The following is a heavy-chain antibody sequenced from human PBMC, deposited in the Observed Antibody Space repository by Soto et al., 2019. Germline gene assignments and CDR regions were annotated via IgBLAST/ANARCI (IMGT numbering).Heavy chain of an antibody. J-gene: IGHJ5*02. CDR2: ISGSGITT. Sequence: HPGGSLRLACAASGFTFNSYAMSWVRQAPGKGLEWVSGISGSGITTHYADSVKGRFTISRDNSKNTLYLQMNSLRGDDTAVYYCAKDTSTAWGFDPWGQGTLVTVSS. V-gene: IGHV3-23*01. D-gene: IGHD1-1*01. CDR3: AKDTSTAWGFDP. CDR1: GFTFNSYA.